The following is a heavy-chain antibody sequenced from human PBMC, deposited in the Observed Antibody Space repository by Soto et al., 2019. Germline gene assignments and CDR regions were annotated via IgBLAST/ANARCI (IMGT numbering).Heavy chain of an antibody. CDR3: ARHDDSSGYHPFDY. CDR2: INAGNGNT. J-gene: IGHJ4*02. CDR1: GYTFTSYA. V-gene: IGHV1-3*01. Sequence: ASVKVSCKASGYTFTSYAMHWVRQAPGQRLEWMGWINAGNGNTKYSQKFQGHVTISADKSISTAYLQWSSLKASDTAMYYCARHDDSSGYHPFDYWGQGTLVTVSS. D-gene: IGHD3-22*01.